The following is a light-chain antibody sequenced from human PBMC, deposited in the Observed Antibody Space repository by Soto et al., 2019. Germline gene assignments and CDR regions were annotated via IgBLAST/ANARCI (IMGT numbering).Light chain of an antibody. Sequence: QSALTQPASVSGSPGQSITISCTGTNSDVGGYNYVSWYQQHPGKAPKLMIYDVSNRPSGVSNRFSGSKSGNTASLTISGLQAEDEADYYCTSYTSASTQVFGGGTKHRP. V-gene: IGLV2-14*01. CDR2: DVS. J-gene: IGLJ2*01. CDR3: TSYTSASTQV. CDR1: NSDVGGYNY.